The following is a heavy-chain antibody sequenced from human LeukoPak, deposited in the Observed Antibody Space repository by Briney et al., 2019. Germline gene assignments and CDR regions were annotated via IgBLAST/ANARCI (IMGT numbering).Heavy chain of an antibody. V-gene: IGHV3-30*02. CDR2: IRYDGSNK. J-gene: IGHJ4*02. D-gene: IGHD1-7*01. CDR1: GFTFSSYG. CDR3: ARAHNWKYGSFDF. Sequence: PGGSLRLSGAASGFTFSSYGMHWVRQAPGKGLEWVAFIRYDGSNKYYADSVKGRFTISRDNSKNTLYLQMNSLRAEDTAVYYCARAHNWKYGSFDFWGQGTLVTVSS.